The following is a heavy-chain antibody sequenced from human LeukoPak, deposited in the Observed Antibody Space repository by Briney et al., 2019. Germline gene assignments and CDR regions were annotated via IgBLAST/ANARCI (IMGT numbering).Heavy chain of an antibody. V-gene: IGHV4-59*01. J-gene: IGHJ3*02. D-gene: IGHD3-10*01. CDR2: IYYSGST. CDR1: GGSIGSYY. CDR3: ARGVTVGLLLWFGDLTDAFDI. Sequence: SETLSLTCTVSGGSIGSYYWSWIRQPPGKGLEWIGYIYYSGSTNYNPSLKSRVTISVDTSKNQFSLKLSSVTAADTAVYYCARGVTVGLLLWFGDLTDAFDIWGQGTMVTVSS.